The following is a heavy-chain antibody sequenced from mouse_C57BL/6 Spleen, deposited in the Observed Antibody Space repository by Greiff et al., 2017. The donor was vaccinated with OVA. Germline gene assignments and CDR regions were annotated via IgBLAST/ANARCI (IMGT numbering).Heavy chain of an antibody. CDR1: GYTFTDHT. V-gene: IGHV1-78*01. D-gene: IGHD1-1*01. CDR3: ASYYGSRNWYFDV. Sequence: VQLQQSDAELVKPGASVKISCKVSGYTFTDHTIHWMKQRPEQGLEWIGYIYPRDGSTKYNEKFKGKATLTADKSSSTAYMQLNSLTSEDSAVYFCASYYGSRNWYFDVWGTGTTVTVSS. J-gene: IGHJ1*03. CDR2: IYPRDGST.